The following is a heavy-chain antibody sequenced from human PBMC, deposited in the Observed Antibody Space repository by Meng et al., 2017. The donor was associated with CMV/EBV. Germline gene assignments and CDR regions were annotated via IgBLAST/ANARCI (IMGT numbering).Heavy chain of an antibody. Sequence: ASVTVSCKASGYTFTSSGISWVRQAPGQGLAWMGWISAYNGNTNYAQKLQGRVTMTTDTSTSTAYMELRSLRSDDTAVYYCASDDEVLRFWGWLPNFDYWGQGTLVTVSS. CDR1: GYTFTSSG. CDR3: ASDDEVLRFWGWLPNFDY. V-gene: IGHV1-18*01. J-gene: IGHJ4*02. CDR2: ISAYNGNT. D-gene: IGHD3-3*01.